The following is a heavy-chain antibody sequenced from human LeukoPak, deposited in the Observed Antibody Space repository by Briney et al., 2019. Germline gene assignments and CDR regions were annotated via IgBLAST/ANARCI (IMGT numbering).Heavy chain of an antibody. J-gene: IGHJ4*02. CDR1: GYTFTSYY. D-gene: IGHD1-26*01. CDR3: ASLLHLDPLVGASDY. V-gene: IGHV1-46*01. CDR2: INPRGGST. Sequence: ASVTVSCKASGYTFTSYYMHWVRQAPGQGLEWMGIINPRGGSTSYAQKFQGRVTMTRDTSTSTVYMELSSLRSEDTAVYYCASLLHLDPLVGASDYWGQGTLVTVSS.